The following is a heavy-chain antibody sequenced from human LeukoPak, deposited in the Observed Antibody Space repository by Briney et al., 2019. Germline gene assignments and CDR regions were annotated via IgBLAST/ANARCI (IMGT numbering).Heavy chain of an antibody. Sequence: PSETLSLTCTVSGYSISSGYYWGWIRQPPGKGLEWIGTIYHSGSTYYIPSLKGRVTISVDTSKNQFSLNLSSVTAADTAVYYCARLFASGSSGLCFDYWGQGTLVTVSS. CDR1: GYSISSGYY. CDR2: IYHSGST. V-gene: IGHV4-38-2*02. D-gene: IGHD3-22*01. J-gene: IGHJ4*02. CDR3: ARLFASGSSGLCFDY.